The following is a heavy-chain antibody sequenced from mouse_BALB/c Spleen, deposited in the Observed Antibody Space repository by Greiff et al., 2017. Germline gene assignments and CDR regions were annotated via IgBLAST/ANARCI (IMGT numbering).Heavy chain of an antibody. V-gene: IGHV2-9*02. Sequence: VQLQQSGPGLVAPSQSLSITCTVSGFSLTDYGVSWIRQPPGKGLEWLGVIWAGGSTNYNSALMSRLSISKDNSKSQVFLKMNSLQTDDTAMYYCARDDGGYVDYWGQGTSVTVSS. D-gene: IGHD2-2*01. CDR2: IWAGGST. CDR3: ARDDGGYVDY. CDR1: GFSLTDYG. J-gene: IGHJ4*01.